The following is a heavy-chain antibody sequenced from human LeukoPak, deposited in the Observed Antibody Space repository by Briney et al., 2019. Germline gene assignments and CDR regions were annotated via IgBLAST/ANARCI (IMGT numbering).Heavy chain of an antibody. V-gene: IGHV3-23*03. Sequence: GGSLRLSCAASGFSFSSYAMNWVRQAPGKGLEWVSIIFGAGKNTTYYADSVKGRFTVSRDNSKNTLYLQMNSLRAEDTAVYYCARDLYRIVVVPHYFDYWGQGTLVTVSS. CDR2: IFGAGKNTT. D-gene: IGHD3-22*01. J-gene: IGHJ4*02. CDR3: ARDLYRIVVVPHYFDY. CDR1: GFSFSSYA.